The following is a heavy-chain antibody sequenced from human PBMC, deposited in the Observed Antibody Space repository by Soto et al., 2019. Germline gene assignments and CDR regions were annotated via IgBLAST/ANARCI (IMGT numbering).Heavy chain of an antibody. CDR3: VKSTRGDFWSGYSHFDY. V-gene: IGHV3-23*01. D-gene: IGHD3-3*01. Sequence: GGSLRLSCSASGFTFSSYAMSWVRQAPGKGLEWVSAISGSGGSTYYADSVKGRFTISRDNSKNTLYLQMNSLRAEDTAEYYCVKSTRGDFWSGYSHFDYWGQGTLVTVSS. CDR2: ISGSGGST. J-gene: IGHJ4*02. CDR1: GFTFSSYA.